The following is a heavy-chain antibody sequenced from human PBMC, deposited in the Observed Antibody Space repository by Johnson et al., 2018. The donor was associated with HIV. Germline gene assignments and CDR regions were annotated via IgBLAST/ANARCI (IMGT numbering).Heavy chain of an antibody. D-gene: IGHD1/OR15-1a*01. V-gene: IGHV3-20*04. CDR3: AGGGLGFQNIHDPFDI. Sequence: VQLVESGGGVVRPGGSLRLSCAAAGFTFDDYGMNWVRQAPGKGLEWVSGINWNGVRTGYLDSMKGRFTISRDNAKNSLYLQMNSLRAEDTALYYCAGGGLGFQNIHDPFDIWGQGTMVTVSS. CDR1: GFTFDDYG. J-gene: IGHJ3*02. CDR2: INWNGVRT.